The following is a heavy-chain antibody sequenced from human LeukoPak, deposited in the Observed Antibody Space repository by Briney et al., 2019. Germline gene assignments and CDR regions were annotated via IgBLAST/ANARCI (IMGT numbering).Heavy chain of an antibody. CDR3: ARELAGDSSGYYYGGGPIDY. CDR1: GDSISSGDYY. Sequence: SETLSLTCTVSGDSISSGDYYWSWIRQPAGKGLEWIGRISSSGSTNYNPSLKSRVTISVDMSKNQFSLKLTSVTAADTAVYYCARELAGDSSGYYYGGGPIDYWGQGTLVTVSS. CDR2: ISSSGST. D-gene: IGHD3-22*01. V-gene: IGHV4-61*02. J-gene: IGHJ4*02.